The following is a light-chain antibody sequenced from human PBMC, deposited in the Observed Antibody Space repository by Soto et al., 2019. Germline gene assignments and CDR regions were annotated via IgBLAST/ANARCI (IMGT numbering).Light chain of an antibody. V-gene: IGKV3-15*01. J-gene: IGKJ1*01. Sequence: EIVMTQSPGTLSVSPVERANLSCRASQSVSSNLAWYQQKPGQAPRLLISDASTRATGIPARFSGSGSGTEFTLTVSRLEPEDFAVYYCQHYGSPRTFGQGTKVDIK. CDR2: DAS. CDR1: QSVSSN. CDR3: QHYGSPRT.